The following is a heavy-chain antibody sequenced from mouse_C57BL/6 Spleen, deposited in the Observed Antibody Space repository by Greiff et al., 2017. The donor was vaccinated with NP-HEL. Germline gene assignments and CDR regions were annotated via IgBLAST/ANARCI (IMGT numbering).Heavy chain of an antibody. CDR3: ARYRAGYYFDY. V-gene: IGHV7-3*01. J-gene: IGHJ2*01. D-gene: IGHD3-3*01. Sequence: EVQGVESGGGLVQPGGSLSLSCAASGFTFTDYYMSWVRQPPGKALEWLGFIRNKANGYTTEYSASVKGRFTISRDNSQSILYLQMNARRAEDSATYYCARYRAGYYFDYWGQGTTLTVSS. CDR1: GFTFTDYY. CDR2: IRNKANGYTT.